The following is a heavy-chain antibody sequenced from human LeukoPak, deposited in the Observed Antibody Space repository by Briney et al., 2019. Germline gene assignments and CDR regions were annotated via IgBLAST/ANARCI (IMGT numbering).Heavy chain of an antibody. CDR2: IYYSGST. J-gene: IGHJ4*02. V-gene: IGHV4-39*01. D-gene: IGHD5-24*01. Sequence: SETLSLTCTVSGGSISSSSDYWGWIRQPPGKGLEWIGSIYYSGSTYYNPSLKSRVTISVDTSKNQFSLKLSSVTAADTAVYYCATRVEMATILDYWGQGTLVTVSS. CDR3: ATRVEMATILDY. CDR1: GGSISSSSDY.